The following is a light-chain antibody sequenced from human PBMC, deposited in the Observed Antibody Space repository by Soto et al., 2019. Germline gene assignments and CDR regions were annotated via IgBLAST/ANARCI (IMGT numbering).Light chain of an antibody. CDR3: QQSYSTPYT. CDR2: AIS. Sequence: DIQMTQSPSSLSASVGDRVTITCRASQSITNYLNWYQQKPGKAPKLPMYAISTLQSGVPSRFGGSGSGTEFTLTISSLQPDDFATYYCQQSYSTPYTFGQGTKVDIK. CDR1: QSITNY. J-gene: IGKJ2*01. V-gene: IGKV1-39*01.